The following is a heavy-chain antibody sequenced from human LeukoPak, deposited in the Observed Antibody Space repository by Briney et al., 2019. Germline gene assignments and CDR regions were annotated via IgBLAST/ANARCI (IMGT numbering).Heavy chain of an antibody. CDR1: GYTFTGYY. CDR2: INPSGGST. V-gene: IGHV1-46*01. Sequence: ASVKVSCKASGYTFTGYYLHWVRQAPGQGLEWMGIINPSGGSTSYAQKFQGRVTMTRDMSTSTVYMELSSLRSEDTAVYYRARVGRGDPRGDYFDYWGQGTLVTVSS. J-gene: IGHJ4*02. D-gene: IGHD2-21*02. CDR3: ARVGRGDPRGDYFDY.